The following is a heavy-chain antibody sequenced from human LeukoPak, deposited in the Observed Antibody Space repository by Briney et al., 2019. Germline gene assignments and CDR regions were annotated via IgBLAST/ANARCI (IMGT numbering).Heavy chain of an antibody. J-gene: IGHJ6*03. CDR1: GHTLTELS. Sequence: ASVKVSYKVSGHTLTELSMHWVRQAPGKGLEWMGGFDPEDGETIYAQKFQGRVTMTEDTSTDTAYMELSSLRSEDTAVYYCATSPPYDILTQGGGYYMDVWGKGTTVTVSS. D-gene: IGHD3-9*01. CDR2: FDPEDGET. V-gene: IGHV1-24*01. CDR3: ATSPPYDILTQGGGYYMDV.